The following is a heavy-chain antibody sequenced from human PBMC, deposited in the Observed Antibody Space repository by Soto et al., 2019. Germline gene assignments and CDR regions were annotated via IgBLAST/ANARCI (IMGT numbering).Heavy chain of an antibody. CDR1: GYTFTSYY. D-gene: IGHD3-10*01. CDR3: WFEGRLLWFGELLSPFDY. J-gene: IGHJ4*02. Sequence: ASVKVSCKASGYTFTSYYMHWVRQAPGQGLEWMGIINPSGGSTSYAQKFQGRVTMTRDTSTSTVYMELSSLKTEDTAVYYCWFEGRLLWFGELLSPFDYWGQGTLVTVSS. CDR2: INPSGGST. V-gene: IGHV1-46*01.